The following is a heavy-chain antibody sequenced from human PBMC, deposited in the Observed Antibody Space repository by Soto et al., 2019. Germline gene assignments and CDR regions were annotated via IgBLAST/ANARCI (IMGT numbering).Heavy chain of an antibody. Sequence: QVQLVQSGAEVREPGASVKVSCKASGYTFTNYGVSWVRQAPGQGLEWMGWIGGYKGNTNYAQKRQGRVTLIRDTSTSTAYMELRSLRSDDTAVYYCAPHTLDTGMPSGYWGQGTLVTVSS. D-gene: IGHD5-18*01. CDR1: GYTFTNYG. CDR3: APHTLDTGMPSGY. J-gene: IGHJ4*02. CDR2: IGGYKGNT. V-gene: IGHV1-18*01.